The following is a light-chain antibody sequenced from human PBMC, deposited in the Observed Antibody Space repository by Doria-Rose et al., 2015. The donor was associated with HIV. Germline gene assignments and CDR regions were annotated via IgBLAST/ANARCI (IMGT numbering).Light chain of an antibody. CDR3: HQYGTSWT. CDR2: DGS. Sequence: LTQSPGTLSLSPGERATLSCRASQSFISTYLAWYQQKPGQAPSLLIYDGSTRATGIPDRFSASGSGTDFTLTINRLEPEDFTLYYCHQYGTSWTFGQGTKVEI. CDR1: QSFISTY. V-gene: IGKV3-20*01. J-gene: IGKJ1*01.